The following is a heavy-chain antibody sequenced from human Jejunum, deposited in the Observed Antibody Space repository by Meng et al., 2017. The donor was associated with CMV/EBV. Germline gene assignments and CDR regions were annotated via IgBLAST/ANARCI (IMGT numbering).Heavy chain of an antibody. D-gene: IGHD1-14*01. CDR2: ISHSGAT. J-gene: IGHJ2*01. CDR3: AKDVNPLNWFFDV. CDR1: VVSISSSYHY. Sequence: QVRRQGWGPGLVKPSGPRSLSCTVSVVSISSSYHYWAWVRQSPGKGLEWIGSISHSGATYYTPSLTSRLTMSVDTSKNQFSLKLSFVTAADTAVYYCAKDVNPLNWFFDVWGRGTLVTVSS. V-gene: IGHV4-39*07.